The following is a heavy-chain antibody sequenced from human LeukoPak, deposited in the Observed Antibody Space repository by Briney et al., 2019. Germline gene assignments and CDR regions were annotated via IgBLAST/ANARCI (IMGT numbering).Heavy chain of an antibody. CDR2: IYYSGST. Sequence: SETLSLTCTVSGGSISSSTYYWGWIRQPPGKGLEWIGTIYYSGSTYYSPSLKSRVTISVDRSKNQFSLKLSSVTAADTAVYYCARSIQQQLPSSGFFDYWGQGTLVTVSS. V-gene: IGHV4-39*07. CDR3: ARSIQQQLPSSGFFDY. J-gene: IGHJ4*02. CDR1: GGSISSSTYY. D-gene: IGHD6-13*01.